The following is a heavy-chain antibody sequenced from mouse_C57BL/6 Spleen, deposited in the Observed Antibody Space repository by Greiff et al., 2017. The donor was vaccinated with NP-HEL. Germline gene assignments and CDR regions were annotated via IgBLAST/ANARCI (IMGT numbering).Heavy chain of an antibody. Sequence: EVKLMESEGGLVQPGSSMKLSCTASGFTFSDYYMAWVRQVPEKGLEWVANINYDGSSTYYLDSLKSRFIISRDNAKNILYLQMSSLKSEDTATYYCARDGGQLLDYWGQGTTLTVSS. CDR3: ARDGGQLLDY. CDR2: INYDGSST. J-gene: IGHJ2*01. V-gene: IGHV5-16*01. CDR1: GFTFSDYY. D-gene: IGHD3-3*01.